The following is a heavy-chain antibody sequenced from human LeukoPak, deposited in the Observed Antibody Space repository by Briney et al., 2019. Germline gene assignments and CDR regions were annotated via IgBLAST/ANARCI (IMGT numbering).Heavy chain of an antibody. J-gene: IGHJ4*02. CDR1: GYTFTSYG. V-gene: IGHV1-18*01. Sequence: GASVKVSCKASGYTFTSYGVSWVRQAPGQGLEWMGWISVYNGETDYAQKLPGRVTMTTDTSTSTAYMELRSLRSDDTAVYYCARDSTSGTRPSDYWGQGTLVTVSS. CDR2: ISVYNGET. D-gene: IGHD1-1*01. CDR3: ARDSTSGTRPSDY.